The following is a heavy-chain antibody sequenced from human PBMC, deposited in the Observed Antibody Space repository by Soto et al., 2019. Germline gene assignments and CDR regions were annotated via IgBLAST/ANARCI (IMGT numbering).Heavy chain of an antibody. J-gene: IGHJ6*02. V-gene: IGHV3-48*01. Sequence: GTLRLSCAAYGFTFNSYSMNWVRQAPRKGLEWVSYISSSSSTIYYADSVKGRFTISRDNAKNSLYLQMNSLRAEDTAVYYCARCEAGTYYDILTGYYTYYYGMDVWGQGTTVTVSS. CDR2: ISSSSSTI. D-gene: IGHD3-9*01. CDR3: ARCEAGTYYDILTGYYTYYYGMDV. CDR1: GFTFNSYS.